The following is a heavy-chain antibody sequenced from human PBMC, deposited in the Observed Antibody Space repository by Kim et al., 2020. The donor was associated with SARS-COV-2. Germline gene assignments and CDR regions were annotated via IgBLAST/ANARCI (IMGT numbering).Heavy chain of an antibody. Sequence: GGSLRLSCAASGFTFNNYALHWVRQAPGKGLEWVAVISYDGSNKYYADSVRGRFTISRDNSQNTLYLHMNSLRAEDTFVYYCERDRSASWYNYHYGMDV. J-gene: IGHJ6*01. CDR3: ERDRSASWYNYHYGMDV. V-gene: IGHV3-30*04. CDR2: ISYDGSNK. CDR1: GFTFNNYA. D-gene: IGHD2-15*01.